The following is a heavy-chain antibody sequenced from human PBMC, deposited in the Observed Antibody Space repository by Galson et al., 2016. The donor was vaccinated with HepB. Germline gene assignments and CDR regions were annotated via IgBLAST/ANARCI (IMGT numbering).Heavy chain of an antibody. CDR1: GFSFSNYG. D-gene: IGHD1-1*01. CDR3: ARDNNWPGWFDP. Sequence: SLRLSCAASGFSFSNYGMNWVRQAPGKGLEWVAVIWHDGSNKYYAESVKGRFTVSRDNAKNTVYLQMNTLTAEDTAVYYCARDNNWPGWFDPWGQGTLVTVSS. CDR2: IWHDGSNK. V-gene: IGHV3-33*01. J-gene: IGHJ5*02.